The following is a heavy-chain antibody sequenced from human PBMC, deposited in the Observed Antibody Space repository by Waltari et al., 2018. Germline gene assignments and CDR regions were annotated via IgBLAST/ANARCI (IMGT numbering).Heavy chain of an antibody. Sequence: QVQLQESGPGLVKPSETLSLTCAVSGYSISSGYYWGWIRQPPGKGLEWIGSIYHSGSTYYNPSLKSRVTISVDTSKNQFSLKLSSVTAADTAVYYCARLGYCSGGSCFLDWYFDLWGRGTLVTVSS. J-gene: IGHJ2*01. CDR1: GYSISSGYY. CDR2: IYHSGST. CDR3: ARLGYCSGGSCFLDWYFDL. V-gene: IGHV4-38-2*01. D-gene: IGHD2-15*01.